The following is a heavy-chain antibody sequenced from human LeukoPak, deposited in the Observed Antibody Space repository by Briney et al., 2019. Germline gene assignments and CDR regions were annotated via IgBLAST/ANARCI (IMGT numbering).Heavy chain of an antibody. J-gene: IGHJ4*02. Sequence: PGGSLRLSCAASGFTFSTYLMSWVRQAPGKGLEWVANIKQDGSEKYYVDSVKGRFTISRDNAKNSLYLQMNSLRAEDTAVYYCAREGYDCWSGYSFYFDYWGQGTLVTVSS. V-gene: IGHV3-7*01. CDR3: AREGYDCWSGYSFYFDY. CDR1: GFTFSTYL. D-gene: IGHD3-3*01. CDR2: IKQDGSEK.